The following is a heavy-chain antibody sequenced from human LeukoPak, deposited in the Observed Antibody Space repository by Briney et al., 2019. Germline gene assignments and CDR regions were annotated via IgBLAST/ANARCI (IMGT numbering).Heavy chain of an antibody. CDR2: IIPIFGTA. D-gene: IGHD2-15*01. Sequence: SVEVSCKASGGTFSSYAISWVRQAPGQGLEWMGGIIPIFGTANYAQKFQGRVTITTDESTSTAYMELSSLRSEDTAVYYCARDDCSGGSCFGYWGQGTLVTVSS. CDR3: ARDDCSGGSCFGY. V-gene: IGHV1-69*05. J-gene: IGHJ4*02. CDR1: GGTFSSYA.